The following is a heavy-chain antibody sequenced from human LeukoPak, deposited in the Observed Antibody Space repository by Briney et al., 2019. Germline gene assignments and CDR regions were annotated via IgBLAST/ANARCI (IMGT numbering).Heavy chain of an antibody. CDR3: ARSTLGDAFDI. V-gene: IGHV3-74*01. J-gene: IGHJ3*02. Sequence: PGGSLRLSCAASGFTFSRYWMHWVRQAPGKGLVWVSRVNSDGSTTIYADSVKGRFTISRDNAKNTIYLQMNSLRAEDTAVYYCARSTLGDAFDIWGQGTMVTVSS. CDR2: VNSDGSTT. D-gene: IGHD1-1*01. CDR1: GFTFSRYW.